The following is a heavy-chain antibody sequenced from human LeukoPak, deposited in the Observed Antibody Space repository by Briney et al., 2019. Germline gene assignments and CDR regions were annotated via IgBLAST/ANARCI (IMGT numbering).Heavy chain of an antibody. J-gene: IGHJ1*01. V-gene: IGHV3-21*05. Sequence: PGGSLRLSCAASGFTFNTYTMNWIRQAPGKGLEWVSYISNSGSYTIYADSVKGRFTISRDNAKNSLNLQMNSLRAEDTAVYYCARLKYGSPQYWGQGTLVTVSS. D-gene: IGHD1-26*01. CDR1: GFTFNTYT. CDR2: ISNSGSYT. CDR3: ARLKYGSPQY.